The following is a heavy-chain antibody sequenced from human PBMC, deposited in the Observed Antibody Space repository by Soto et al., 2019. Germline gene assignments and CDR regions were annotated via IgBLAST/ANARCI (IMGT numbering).Heavy chain of an antibody. CDR1: GFTLSNVG. J-gene: IGHJ4*02. D-gene: IGHD4-17*01. Sequence: QVQLLESGGGVVQPGMSLRLSCEASGFTLSNVGMHWVRQVPGKGLEWVAVLWADGNKRVYADSVKDRFTISRDNYKNTLFLQMNSLIVDDTAVYHCSREANYGGYRTSDYWGQGTLVTVSS. CDR2: LWADGNKR. CDR3: SREANYGGYRTSDY. V-gene: IGHV3-33*01.